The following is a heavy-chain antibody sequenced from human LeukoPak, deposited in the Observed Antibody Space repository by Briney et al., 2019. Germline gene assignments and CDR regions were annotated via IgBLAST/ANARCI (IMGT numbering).Heavy chain of an antibody. CDR1: GGSMTNYY. CDR2: IFYSGSP. Sequence: SETLSLTCTVSGGSMTNYYWSWIRQPPGKGLEWIGYIFYSGSPNYNSLLKSRVTLSVDTSRNQFSLNLGSVTAADTAVYYCARQPYMSGAYYFDFWGQGSLVTVSS. J-gene: IGHJ4*02. CDR3: ARQPYMSGAYYFDF. V-gene: IGHV4-59*08. D-gene: IGHD1-26*01.